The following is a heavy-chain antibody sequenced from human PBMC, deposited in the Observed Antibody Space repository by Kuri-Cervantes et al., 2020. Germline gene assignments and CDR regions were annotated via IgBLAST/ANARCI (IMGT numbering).Heavy chain of an antibody. V-gene: IGHV1-18*01. Sequence: ASVKVSCKASGYTFTSYAISWVRQAPGQGLEWMGWISAYNGNINYAQKLQGRVTMTTDTSTSTAYMELSSLRSEDTAVYYCASRVRFGMSWAPLLWRITMIVVVDAFDIWGQGTMVTVSS. CDR1: GYTFTSYA. J-gene: IGHJ3*02. CDR2: ISAYNGNI. CDR3: ASRVRFGMSWAPLLWRITMIVVVDAFDI. D-gene: IGHD3-22*01.